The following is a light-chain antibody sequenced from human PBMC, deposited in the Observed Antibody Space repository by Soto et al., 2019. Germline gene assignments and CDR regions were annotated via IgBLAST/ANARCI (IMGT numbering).Light chain of an antibody. CDR2: DAS. CDR3: QQYVDLPPT. CDR1: QDINNY. J-gene: IGKJ4*01. Sequence: DIQMTQSPSSLSASVGDRVTISCQASQDINNYLNWYQQKPGKAPKLLIYDASKLETGVPSRFSGSVSGTDFTFTISRLQPEDIATYYCQQYVDLPPTFGGGTQVEIK. V-gene: IGKV1-33*01.